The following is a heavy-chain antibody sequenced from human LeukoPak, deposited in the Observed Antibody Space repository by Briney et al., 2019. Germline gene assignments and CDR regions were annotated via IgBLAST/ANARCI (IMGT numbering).Heavy chain of an antibody. Sequence: SGPTLVKPTQTLTLTCTFSGFSLSTSGVGVGWIRQPPGKALEWLALIYWDDDKRYSPSLKSRLTITKDTSKNQVVLTMTNMDPVDTATYYCAHRGYYDSSGYYYSPHDAFDIWGQGTMVTVSS. J-gene: IGHJ3*02. CDR2: IYWDDDK. CDR3: AHRGYYDSSGYYYSPHDAFDI. V-gene: IGHV2-5*02. CDR1: GFSLSTSGVG. D-gene: IGHD3-22*01.